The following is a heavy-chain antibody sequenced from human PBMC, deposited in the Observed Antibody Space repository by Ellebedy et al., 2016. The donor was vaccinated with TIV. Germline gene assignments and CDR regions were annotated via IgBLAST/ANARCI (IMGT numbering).Heavy chain of an antibody. J-gene: IGHJ3*02. CDR2: IYSGGST. CDR3: SRSILMATVVDDAFDI. D-gene: IGHD5-24*01. Sequence: GESLKISCAASGFTVSSNYMSWVRQAPGKGLEWVSVIYSGGSTYYADSVKGRFTISRDNSKNTLYLQMNSLRAEDTAVYYCSRSILMATVVDDAFDIWGQGTMVTVSS. CDR1: GFTVSSNY. V-gene: IGHV3-66*01.